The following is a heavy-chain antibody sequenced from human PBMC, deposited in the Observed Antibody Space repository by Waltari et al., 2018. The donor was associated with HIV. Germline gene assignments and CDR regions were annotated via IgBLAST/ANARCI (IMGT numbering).Heavy chain of an antibody. J-gene: IGHJ4*02. D-gene: IGHD5-18*01. Sequence: EVQLVESGGGLVQPGGSLRLSCAASGFTFSDYSMNWVRQAPGKGLEWVSYISSSSRTIYYADSVKGRFTISRDNAKNSLFLQTNSLRAEDTAVYYCARDRGRGYNYGSSDYWGQGALVTVSS. V-gene: IGHV3-48*04. CDR1: GFTFSDYS. CDR2: ISSSSRTI. CDR3: ARDRGRGYNYGSSDY.